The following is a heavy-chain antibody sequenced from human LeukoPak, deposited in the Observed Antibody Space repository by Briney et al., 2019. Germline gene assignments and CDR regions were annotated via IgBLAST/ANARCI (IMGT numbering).Heavy chain of an antibody. J-gene: IGHJ4*02. CDR1: GYTFTSYG. CDR2: ISAYNGNT. CDR3: ASYYDSSGYYDRHFDY. D-gene: IGHD3-22*01. V-gene: IGHV1-18*01. Sequence: ASVKVSCKASGYTFTSYGISWVRQAPGQGLEWMGWISAYNGNTNYAQKLQGRVTMTTDTSTSTAYMELRSLRSDDTAVYYCASYYDSSGYYDRHFDYWGQGTLVTVSS.